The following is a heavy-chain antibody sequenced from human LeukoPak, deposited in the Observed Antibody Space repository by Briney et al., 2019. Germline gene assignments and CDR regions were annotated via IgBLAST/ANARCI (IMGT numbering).Heavy chain of an antibody. CDR1: GFTFDDYA. D-gene: IGHD6-19*01. CDR2: ISWNSGSI. V-gene: IGHV3-9*01. Sequence: GRSLRLSCAASGFTFDDYAMHWVRQAPGKGLEWVSGISWNSGSIGYADSVKGRFTISRDNAKNSLYLQMNSLRAGDTALYYCAKSGYSSGWHIDYWGQGTLVTVSS. J-gene: IGHJ4*02. CDR3: AKSGYSSGWHIDY.